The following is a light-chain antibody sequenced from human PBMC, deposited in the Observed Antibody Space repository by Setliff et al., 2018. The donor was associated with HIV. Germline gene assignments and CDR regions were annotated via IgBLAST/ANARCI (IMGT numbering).Light chain of an antibody. J-gene: IGLJ2*01. CDR2: EVS. V-gene: IGLV2-14*01. CDR3: TSYTSSSTLVV. CDR1: SSDIGGYEY. Sequence: QSALAQAASVSGSPGQSITIFCIGTSSDIGGYEYVSWYQQHPGEAPRLIIYEVSNRPSGVSNRFSGSKSGNTASLTISGLQAEDEAYYCTSYTSSSTLVVFGGGTKVTVL.